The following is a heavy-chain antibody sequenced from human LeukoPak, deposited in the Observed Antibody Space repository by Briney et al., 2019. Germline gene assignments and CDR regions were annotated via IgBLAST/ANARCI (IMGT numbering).Heavy chain of an antibody. CDR3: ARWYYGGKPTYYYYYGMDV. D-gene: IGHD4-23*01. J-gene: IGHJ6*02. CDR2: ISSSSSYI. Sequence: GGSLRLSCAASGFTFSSYSMNWVRQAPGKGLEWVSSISSSSSYIYYADSVKGRFTISRDNAKNSLYLQMNSLRAEDTALYYCARWYYGGKPTYYYYYGMDVWGQGTTVTVSS. V-gene: IGHV3-21*04. CDR1: GFTFSSYS.